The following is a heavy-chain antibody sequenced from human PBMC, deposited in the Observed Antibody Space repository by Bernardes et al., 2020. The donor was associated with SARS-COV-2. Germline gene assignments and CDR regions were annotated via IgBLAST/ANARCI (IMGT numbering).Heavy chain of an antibody. V-gene: IGHV4-31*03. CDR3: ATVFVRRGKGPTYFDS. CDR1: GGAINSNNYY. Sequence: SETLSLTRTVSGGAINSNNYYWSWIRQYPGKGLEWIGYISHSGITYYNPSLKSRLIISMEASENRSSLNLNSVTAADTAVYYCATVFVRRGKGPTYFDSWGQGIFVTVSS. D-gene: IGHD3-10*02. CDR2: ISHSGIT. J-gene: IGHJ4*02.